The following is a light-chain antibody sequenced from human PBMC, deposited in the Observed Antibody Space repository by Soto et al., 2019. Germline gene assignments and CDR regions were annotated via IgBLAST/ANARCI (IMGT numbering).Light chain of an antibody. CDR2: AAS. Sequence: VQMTQSPSSLSASVGDRVTISCRASQSISSYLNWYQQKPGKAPKLLIYAASSLQGGLPSRFSGSGSETDFTLTISSLQPEDFATYYCQQSYNTPLTFGGGTKVDIK. J-gene: IGKJ4*01. V-gene: IGKV1-39*01. CDR1: QSISSY. CDR3: QQSYNTPLT.